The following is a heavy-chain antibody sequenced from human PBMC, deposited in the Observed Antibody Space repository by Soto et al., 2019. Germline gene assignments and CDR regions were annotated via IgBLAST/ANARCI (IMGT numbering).Heavy chain of an antibody. V-gene: IGHV3-33*01. CDR1: GFPFSIYG. Sequence: GGSLRLSCAASGFPFSIYGMHWVRQAPGKGLEWVAVIWYDGSNKYYADSVKGRFTISRDNSEKTLYLQMSSLRAEDTAVYYCVRWNCDYWGQGTLVTVSS. CDR2: IWYDGSNK. D-gene: IGHD1-7*01. CDR3: VRWNCDY. J-gene: IGHJ4*02.